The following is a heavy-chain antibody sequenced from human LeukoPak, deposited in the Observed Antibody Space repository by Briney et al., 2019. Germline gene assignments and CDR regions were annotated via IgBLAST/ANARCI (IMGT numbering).Heavy chain of an antibody. J-gene: IGHJ5*02. CDR2: INHSGST. CDR3: ASAFTMVIWRNWFDP. CDR1: GGSFSGYY. D-gene: IGHD2-21*01. V-gene: IGHV4-34*01. Sequence: PSETLSLTCAVYGGSFSGYYWSWIRQPPGKGLEWIGEINHSGSTNYNPSLKSRVTISVDTSKNQFSLKLSSVTAADTAVYYCASAFTMVIWRNWFDPWGQRTLVTVSS.